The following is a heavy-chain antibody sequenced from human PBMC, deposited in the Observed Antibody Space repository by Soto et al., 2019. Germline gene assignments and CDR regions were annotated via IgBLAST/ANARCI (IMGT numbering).Heavy chain of an antibody. CDR3: ARHDYSGSPNYYYGMDV. CDR2: IYPGDSDT. D-gene: IGHD3-10*01. V-gene: IGHV5-51*01. Sequence: PGESLKISCNGSGYSFTSYWIGWVRQMPGKGLEWMGIIYPGDSDTRYSPSFQGQVTISADKSISTAYLQWSSLKASDTAMYYCARHDYSGSPNYYYGMDVWGQGTTVTVSS. CDR1: GYSFTSYW. J-gene: IGHJ6*02.